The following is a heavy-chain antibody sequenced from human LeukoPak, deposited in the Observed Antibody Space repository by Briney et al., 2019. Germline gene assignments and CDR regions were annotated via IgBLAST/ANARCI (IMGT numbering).Heavy chain of an antibody. CDR1: GGSISSGGYS. J-gene: IGHJ4*02. Sequence: SQTLSLTCAVSGGSISSGGYSWSWIRQPPGKGLEWIGYIYHSGSTYYNPSLKSRVTISVDRSKNQFSLKLSSVTAADTAVYYCARADIAGRLIDYWGQGTLVTVSS. V-gene: IGHV4-30-2*01. CDR2: IYHSGST. D-gene: IGHD6-13*01. CDR3: ARADIAGRLIDY.